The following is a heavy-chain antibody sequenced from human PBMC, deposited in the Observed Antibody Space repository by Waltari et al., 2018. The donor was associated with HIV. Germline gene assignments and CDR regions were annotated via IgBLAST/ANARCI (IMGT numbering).Heavy chain of an antibody. CDR2: MWYDGSNK. J-gene: IGHJ4*02. V-gene: IGHV3-33*01. Sequence: QVQLVESGGGVVQPGRSLRLSCAASGFTFSSYGMHWVRQAPGEGREWVAVMWYDGSNKYYADYVKGRFTISRDNSKNTLYLQMNSLRAEDTAVYYCARSGDWHYLDYWGQGTLVTVSS. D-gene: IGHD3-9*01. CDR1: GFTFSSYG. CDR3: ARSGDWHYLDY.